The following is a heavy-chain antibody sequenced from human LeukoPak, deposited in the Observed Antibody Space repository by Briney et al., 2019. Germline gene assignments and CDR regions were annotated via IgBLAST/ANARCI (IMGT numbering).Heavy chain of an antibody. CDR2: IRRKANDGTT. CDR1: GFNVGDYG. D-gene: IGHD6-19*01. Sequence: GGSLRLSCTASGFNVGDYGLSWVRQAPGKGLEWIGFIRRKANDGTTEYATSVKVRFTISRDDSKSIAYLQMNSLKTEDTAVYYCTIEYSSGWYYFDYWGQGTLVTVSS. CDR3: TIEYSSGWYYFDY. J-gene: IGHJ4*02. V-gene: IGHV3-49*04.